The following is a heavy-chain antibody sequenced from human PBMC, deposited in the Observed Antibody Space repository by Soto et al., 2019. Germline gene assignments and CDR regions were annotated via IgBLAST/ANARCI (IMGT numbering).Heavy chain of an antibody. CDR3: ARDRGYQLLIGYDAFDI. CDR1: GYTFTSYA. Sequence: ASVKVSCKXSGYTFTSYAMHWVRQAPGQRLEWMGWINAGNGNTKYSQKFQGRVTITRDTSASTAYMELSSLRSEDTAVYYCARDRGYQLLIGYDAFDIWGQGTMVTVSS. J-gene: IGHJ3*02. CDR2: INAGNGNT. V-gene: IGHV1-3*01. D-gene: IGHD2-2*01.